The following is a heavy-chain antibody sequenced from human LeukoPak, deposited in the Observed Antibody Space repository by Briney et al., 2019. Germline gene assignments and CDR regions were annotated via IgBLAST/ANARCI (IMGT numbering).Heavy chain of an antibody. J-gene: IGHJ4*02. V-gene: IGHV4-59*12. CDR3: ARVSSGWFRVSW. CDR1: GGSISSYY. D-gene: IGHD6-19*01. Sequence: SETLSLTCTVSGGSISSYYWSWIRQPPGKGLEWIGYIYYSGSTYYNPSLKSRVTISVDTSKNQFSLKLSSVTAADTAVYYCARVSSGWFRVSWWGQGTLVTVSS. CDR2: IYYSGST.